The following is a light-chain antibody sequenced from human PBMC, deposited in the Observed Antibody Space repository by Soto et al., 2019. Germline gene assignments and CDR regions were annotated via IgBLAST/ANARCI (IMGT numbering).Light chain of an antibody. J-gene: IGLJ1*01. CDR3: QSYDSSLSASV. Sequence: QSVLTQPPSVSGAPGQRVTISCTGSSSNIGAGYDVHWYQQLPGTAPKLLIYGDSNRPSGVPDRFSGSRSGTSASLAITGLQAEGEADYYCQSYDSSLSASVFGTGTKVTV. CDR1: SSNIGAGYD. CDR2: GDS. V-gene: IGLV1-40*01.